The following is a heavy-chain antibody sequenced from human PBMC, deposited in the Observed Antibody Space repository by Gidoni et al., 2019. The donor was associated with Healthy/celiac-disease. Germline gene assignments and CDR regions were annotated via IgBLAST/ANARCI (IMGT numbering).Heavy chain of an antibody. Sequence: VQLLESGGDLVQPGGSLRLSCAASGFTFSRYARSWVRQAPGKGLEWVSAISGIVGSTHYADSVKGRFTISRDNSKNTLYLLMNSLRVEDTAVYYCARGFSGYQSFDYWGQGTLVTVSS. CDR1: GFTFSRYA. CDR2: ISGIVGST. V-gene: IGHV3-23*01. D-gene: IGHD5-12*01. CDR3: ARGFSGYQSFDY. J-gene: IGHJ4*02.